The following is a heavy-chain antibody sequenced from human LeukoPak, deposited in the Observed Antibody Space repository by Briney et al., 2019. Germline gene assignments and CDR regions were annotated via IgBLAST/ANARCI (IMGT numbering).Heavy chain of an antibody. J-gene: IGHJ5*02. V-gene: IGHV1-2*02. D-gene: IGHD6-19*01. Sequence: ASVKVSCKASGYTFTGYYMHWVRQAPGRGLEWMGWINPNSGGTNYAQKFQGRVTMTRDTSISTAYMELSRLRSDDTAVYYCARGGSSGWYNWFDPWGQGTLVTVSS. CDR1: GYTFTGYY. CDR2: INPNSGGT. CDR3: ARGGSSGWYNWFDP.